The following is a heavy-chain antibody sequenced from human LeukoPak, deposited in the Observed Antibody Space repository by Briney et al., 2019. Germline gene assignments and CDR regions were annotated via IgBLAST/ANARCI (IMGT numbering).Heavy chain of an antibody. V-gene: IGHV3-23*01. J-gene: IGHJ4*02. CDR1: GFTFSSYA. Sequence: GGSLRLSCAASGFTFSSYAMIWVRQAPGKGLEWVSSMSRGGGSTYYADSVKGRFTISRDDSKNTLYLQKNGLRAEDTAVYYCAKDREYSGSQIDYWGQGTLVTVSS. CDR3: AKDREYSGSQIDY. D-gene: IGHD1-26*01. CDR2: MSRGGGST.